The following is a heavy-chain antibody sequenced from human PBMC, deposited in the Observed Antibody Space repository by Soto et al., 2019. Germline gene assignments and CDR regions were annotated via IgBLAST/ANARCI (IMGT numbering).Heavy chain of an antibody. D-gene: IGHD2-8*02. V-gene: IGHV3-30*03. CDR1: GFTVSTYG. J-gene: IGHJ4*02. CDR2: ISRDGGTK. CDR3: TGEVASGY. Sequence: QVQLVEAGGGVVQPGRSLRLSFAVSGFTVSTYGMHWVRQAPGKGLEWVAVISRDGGTKYYADSVKGRFTISRDNSRNTLFLEMNSLRGDDMAVYYCTGEVASGYWGQGTMVTVS.